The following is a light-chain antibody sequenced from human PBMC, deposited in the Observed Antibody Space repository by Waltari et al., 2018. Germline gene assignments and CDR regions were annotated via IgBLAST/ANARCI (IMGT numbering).Light chain of an antibody. CDR1: SGSIASNY. J-gene: IGLJ3*02. CDR3: QSYDSSTLWV. Sequence: FMLTQPHSVSESPGKTVTISCTGSSGSIASNYVQRYQQRPGSAPTTVIYEDNQRPSGVPDRFSGSIDSSSNSASLTISGLKTEDEADYYCQSYDSSTLWVFGGGTKLTVL. V-gene: IGLV6-57*02. CDR2: EDN.